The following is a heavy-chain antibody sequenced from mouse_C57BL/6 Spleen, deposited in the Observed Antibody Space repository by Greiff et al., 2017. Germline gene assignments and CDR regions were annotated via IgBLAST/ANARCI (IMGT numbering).Heavy chain of an antibody. Sequence: VKLLQPGAELVKPGASVKLSCTASGYTFTSYWMHWVKQRPGRGLEWIGCIDPNSGGTKYNEKLKSRATLTVDNPSSTPYMQLSSLRSEDSAVSYCARASNWYWYFDVWGTGTTVTVSS. V-gene: IGHV1-72*01. D-gene: IGHD4-1*01. CDR2: IDPNSGGT. CDR1: GYTFTSYW. J-gene: IGHJ1*03. CDR3: ARASNWYWYFDV.